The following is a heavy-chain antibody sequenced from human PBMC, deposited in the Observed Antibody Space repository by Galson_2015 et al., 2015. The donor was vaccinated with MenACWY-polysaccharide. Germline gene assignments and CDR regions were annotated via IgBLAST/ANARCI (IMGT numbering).Heavy chain of an antibody. CDR2: ITSNGGRT. Sequence: SLRLSCAASGFTFSNYAMHWVRQAPGKGLEYVAVITSNGGRTAYGNSVQGRFTISRDNSKNTLYLQMDNLRAEDAAVYYCTREIAVGYTSSWYSDRWGQGILVTVSS. CDR1: GFTFSNYA. CDR3: TREIAVGYTSSWYSDR. V-gene: IGHV3-64*01. D-gene: IGHD6-13*01. J-gene: IGHJ4*02.